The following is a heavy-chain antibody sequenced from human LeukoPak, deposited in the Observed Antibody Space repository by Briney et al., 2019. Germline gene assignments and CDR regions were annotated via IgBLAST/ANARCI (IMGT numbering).Heavy chain of an antibody. D-gene: IGHD3-3*01. CDR1: GVSFSGYY. CDR3: ARGGYDFWSGYYYYGMDV. V-gene: IGHV4-34*01. J-gene: IGHJ6*02. Sequence: KTSETLSLTCAVYGVSFSGYYWSWIRQPPGKGLEWIGEINHSGSTNYNPSLKSRVTISVDTSKNQFSLKLSSVTAADTAVYYCARGGYDFWSGYYYYGMDVWGQGTTVTVSS. CDR2: INHSGST.